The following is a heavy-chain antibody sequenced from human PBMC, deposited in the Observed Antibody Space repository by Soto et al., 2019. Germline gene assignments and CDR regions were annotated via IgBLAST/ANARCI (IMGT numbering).Heavy chain of an antibody. V-gene: IGHV3-30*03. Sequence: QVQLVESGGGVVQPGRSLRLSCAASGFTFSIYGMHWVRHAPGKGLEWVAMISFDGSEKYYTDSVKGRFHISRDSSKNTMYLQMDSLRVEATAVYYCARDRRLYYSDAFEIWGQGTTVTVSS. D-gene: IGHD1-26*01. CDR2: ISFDGSEK. CDR3: ARDRRLYYSDAFEI. CDR1: GFTFSIYG. J-gene: IGHJ3*02.